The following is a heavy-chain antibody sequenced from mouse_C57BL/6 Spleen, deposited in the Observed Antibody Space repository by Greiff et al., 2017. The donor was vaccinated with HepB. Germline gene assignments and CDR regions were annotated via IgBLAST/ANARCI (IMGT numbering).Heavy chain of an antibody. CDR1: GYTFTSYW. V-gene: IGHV1-64*01. D-gene: IGHD2-5*01. Sequence: QVQLQQPGAELVKPGASVKLSSKASGYTFTSYWMHWVKQRPGQGLEWIGMIHPNSGSTNYNEKFKSKATLTVDKSSSTAYMQLSSLTSDDYAVYYCAREYSNSYYYAMDYWGQGTPVTVSS. CDR2: IHPNSGST. CDR3: AREYSNSYYYAMDY. J-gene: IGHJ4*01.